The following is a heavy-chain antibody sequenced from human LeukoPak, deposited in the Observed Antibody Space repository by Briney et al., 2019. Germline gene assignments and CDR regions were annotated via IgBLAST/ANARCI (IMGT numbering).Heavy chain of an antibody. Sequence: GASVKVSCKVSGYTLTELSMHWVRQAPGKGLEWMGGFDPEDGETIYAQKFQGRVTITEDTSTDTAYMELSSLRSEDTAVYYCATGSKGSYYYDSSTYDYWGQGTLVTVSS. CDR1: GYTLTELS. V-gene: IGHV1-24*01. J-gene: IGHJ4*02. CDR2: FDPEDGET. D-gene: IGHD3-22*01. CDR3: ATGSKGSYYYDSSTYDY.